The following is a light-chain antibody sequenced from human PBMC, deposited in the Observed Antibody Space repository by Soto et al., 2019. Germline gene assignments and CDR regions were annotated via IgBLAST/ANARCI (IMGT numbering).Light chain of an antibody. J-gene: IGLJ2*01. Sequence: QAVVTQSPSASASLGVSVKLTYTLSSGHRNYAIAWHQQQPEKGPRYLMKVNSDGSHSKGDGIPDRFSGSSSGAERYLSISSLQSEDEADYYCQTWGTDTHVVFGGGTKLTVL. CDR1: SGHRNYA. CDR3: QTWGTDTHVV. CDR2: VNSDGSH. V-gene: IGLV4-69*01.